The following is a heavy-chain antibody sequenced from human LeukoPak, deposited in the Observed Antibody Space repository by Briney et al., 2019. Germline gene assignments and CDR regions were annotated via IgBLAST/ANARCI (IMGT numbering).Heavy chain of an antibody. CDR2: VSSSSTYI. Sequence: GGSLRLSCVACGFTFSRLSMHWARQARGGGVEWVSSVSSSSTYIYYADSVKGRFTFSRGNAKNSLYLQMNSLRAEDTAVYYCACSPEDSSGWYYFQHWGQGTLVTVSS. J-gene: IGHJ1*01. D-gene: IGHD6-19*01. V-gene: IGHV3-21*01. CDR3: ACSPEDSSGWYYFQH. CDR1: GFTFSRLS.